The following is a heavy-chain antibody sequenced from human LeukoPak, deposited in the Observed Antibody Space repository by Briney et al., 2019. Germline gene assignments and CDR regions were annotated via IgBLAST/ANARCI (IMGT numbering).Heavy chain of an antibody. Sequence: ASVKVSCKASGFTFNSSAVQWVRQARGQRLEWIGWIVVGSGNTKYAQKFQERVTITRDMSTSTAYMELSSLRSEDTAVYYCAAEDRLAARPTYYYYYMDVWGKGTTVTVSS. J-gene: IGHJ6*03. D-gene: IGHD6-6*01. CDR2: IVVGSGNT. CDR1: GFTFNSSA. CDR3: AAEDRLAARPTYYYYYMDV. V-gene: IGHV1-58*01.